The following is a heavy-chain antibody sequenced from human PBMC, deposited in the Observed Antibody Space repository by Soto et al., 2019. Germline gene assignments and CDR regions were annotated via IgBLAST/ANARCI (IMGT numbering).Heavy chain of an antibody. V-gene: IGHV3-74*01. J-gene: IGHJ5*02. CDR1: GFTFSTYW. D-gene: IGHD2-15*01. CDR2: INSDASHT. CDR3: VRDGHCITPGCYGTWFDP. Sequence: EVQLVESGGGLVQPGGSLRLSCAASGFTFSTYWMHWIRQVPGKGLEWVSRINSDASHTYYADSVKGRFTISRDNAKNTLHLEMNSLRAEETAVYYWVRDGHCITPGCYGTWFDPWGQGTLVTVSS.